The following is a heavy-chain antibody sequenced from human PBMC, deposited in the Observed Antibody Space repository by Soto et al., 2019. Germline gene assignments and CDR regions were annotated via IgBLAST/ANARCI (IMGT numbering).Heavy chain of an antibody. CDR1: GFTFSMFS. Sequence: PGGSLRLSCSASGFTFSMFSMHWVRQAPGKGLEWVSAISGSGGSTYYADSVKGRFTISRDNSKNTLYLQMNSLRAEDTAVYYCAKDPGSSRPNWFDPWGQGTLVTVSS. V-gene: IGHV3-23*01. CDR3: AKDPGSSRPNWFDP. CDR2: ISGSGGST. J-gene: IGHJ5*02. D-gene: IGHD6-13*01.